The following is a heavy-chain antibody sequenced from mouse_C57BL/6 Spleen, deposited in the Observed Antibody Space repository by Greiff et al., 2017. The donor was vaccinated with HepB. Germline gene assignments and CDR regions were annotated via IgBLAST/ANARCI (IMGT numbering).Heavy chain of an antibody. V-gene: IGHV1-82*01. CDR1: GYAFSSSW. Sequence: VQLVESGPELVKPGASVKISCKASGYAFSSSWMNWVKQRPGKGLEWIGRIYPGDGDTNYNGKFKGKATLTADKSSSTAYMQLSSLTSEDSAVYFCARVIYYYGSSYWYFDVWGTGTTVTVSS. CDR2: IYPGDGDT. D-gene: IGHD1-1*01. CDR3: ARVIYYYGSSYWYFDV. J-gene: IGHJ1*03.